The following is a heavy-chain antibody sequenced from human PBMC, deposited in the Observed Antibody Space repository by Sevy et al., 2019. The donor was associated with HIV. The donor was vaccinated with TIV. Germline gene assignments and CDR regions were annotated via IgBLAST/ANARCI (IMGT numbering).Heavy chain of an antibody. V-gene: IGHV3-30-3*01. J-gene: IGHJ6*02. CDR2: ISYVGTNK. D-gene: IGHD5-18*01. CDR1: GFTFSSYA. Sequence: LRLTCAASGFTFSSYAMHWVRQAPGKGLEWVAVISYVGTNKYYADSVKGRFTISRDNSKNTLYLQINSLRAEDTAVYYCAREKGEDTAMPGGEYYYYGMDVWSQGTTVTVSS. CDR3: AREKGEDTAMPGGEYYYYGMDV.